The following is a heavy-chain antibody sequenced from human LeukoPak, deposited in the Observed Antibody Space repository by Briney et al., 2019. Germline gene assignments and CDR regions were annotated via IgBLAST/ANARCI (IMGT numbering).Heavy chain of an antibody. J-gene: IGHJ4*02. Sequence: PGGPLRLSCAASGFTFSSYSMTWVRQAPGQGLEWVSSISGSGGSTYHADSVKGRFTISRDISKNTLYLQMNSLRAEDTAAYYCAKSRASSGVAPAGYDYWGQGTLVTVSS. V-gene: IGHV3-23*01. CDR3: AKSRASSGVAPAGYDY. CDR2: ISGSGGST. CDR1: GFTFSSYS. D-gene: IGHD6-13*01.